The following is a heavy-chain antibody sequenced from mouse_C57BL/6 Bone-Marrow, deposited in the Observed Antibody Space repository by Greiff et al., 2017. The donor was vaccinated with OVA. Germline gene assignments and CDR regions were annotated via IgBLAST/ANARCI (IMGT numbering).Heavy chain of an antibody. D-gene: IGHD2-4*01. V-gene: IGHV1-72*01. J-gene: IGHJ4*01. CDR2: IDPKSGGT. CDR1: GYTFTSYW. CDR3: ARVEDYDGSSMDD. Sequence: QVQLQQPGAELVKPGASVKLSCKASGYTFTSYWMHWVKQRPGRGLEWIGRIDPKSGGTKYNEKFKSKATLTVDKPSSTAYMQLSSLTSEDSAVYYCARVEDYDGSSMDDWGQGTSVTVSS.